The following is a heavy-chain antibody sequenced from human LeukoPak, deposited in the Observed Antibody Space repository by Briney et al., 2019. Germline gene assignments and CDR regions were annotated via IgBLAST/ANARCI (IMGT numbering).Heavy chain of an antibody. J-gene: IGHJ6*02. D-gene: IGHD3-10*01. V-gene: IGHV1-69*04. CDR1: GGTFSSYA. Sequence: GASVKVSCKASGGTFSSYAISWVRQAPGQGLEWMGRIIPIFGIANYAQKFQGRVTMTTDTSTSTAYMELRSLRSDDTAVYYCASPGSGGPRGYYYGMDVWGQGTTVTVSS. CDR3: ASPGSGGPRGYYYGMDV. CDR2: IIPIFGIA.